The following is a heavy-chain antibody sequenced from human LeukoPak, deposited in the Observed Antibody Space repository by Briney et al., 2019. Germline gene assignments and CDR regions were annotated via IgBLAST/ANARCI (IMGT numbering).Heavy chain of an antibody. V-gene: IGHV4-61*08. CDR3: ARTQSQSGSYRYYFGY. CDR1: GGSVGSAGYY. Sequence: SETLSLTCTVSGGSVGSAGYYWSWIRPPPGGGLEWIGYIYYIRNTNYNPSLKSRVTMSLDPSKNQFSLKLNSVTAADTAVYYCARTQSQSGSYRYYFGYWGQGTLVTVSS. CDR2: IYYIRNT. D-gene: IGHD1-26*01. J-gene: IGHJ4*02.